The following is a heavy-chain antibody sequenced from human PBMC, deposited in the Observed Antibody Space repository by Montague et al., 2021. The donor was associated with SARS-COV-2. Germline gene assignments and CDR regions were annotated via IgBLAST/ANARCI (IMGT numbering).Heavy chain of an antibody. D-gene: IGHD3-10*01. CDR3: AGQGGNFYGSGSSGLYYYGMDV. Sequence: SETLSLTCTVSNTSISSYYWSWIRQPPGKGLEWIGYAQNTGTTNYNPSLKSRVTISVDISKKQISLTLKSMNAADTAVYYCAGQGGNFYGSGSSGLYYYGMDVWGQGTTVTVSS. V-gene: IGHV4-59*01. CDR2: AQNTGTT. CDR1: NTSISSYY. J-gene: IGHJ6*02.